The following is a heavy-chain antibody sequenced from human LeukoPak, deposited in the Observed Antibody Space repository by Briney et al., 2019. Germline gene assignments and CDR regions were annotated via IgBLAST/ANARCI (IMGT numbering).Heavy chain of an antibody. V-gene: IGHV3-72*01. Sequence: GGSLRLSCAASGFTFSDHYMDWVRQAPGKGLEWVGRTRNKANSYTTEYAASVKSRFTISRDDSKNSLYLQMNSLKTEDTAFYYCARDGVRVGSSWYLDYWGQGTLVTVSS. CDR2: TRNKANSYTT. CDR1: GFTFSDHY. CDR3: ARDGVRVGSSWYLDY. J-gene: IGHJ4*02. D-gene: IGHD6-13*01.